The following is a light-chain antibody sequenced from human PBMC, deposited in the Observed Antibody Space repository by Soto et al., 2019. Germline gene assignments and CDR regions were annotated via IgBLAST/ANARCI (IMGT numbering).Light chain of an antibody. CDR1: SSDVGAYNY. J-gene: IGLJ3*02. Sequence: QSALTQPPSASGSPGQSVTISCTGTSSDVGAYNYVSWYQQHPGKAPKLMIYDVSKRPSGVPYRFSGSKSGNAASLTVSGLQGEDEADYYCSTYAGSSWVFGGGTKVTAL. CDR3: STYAGSSWV. V-gene: IGLV2-8*01. CDR2: DVS.